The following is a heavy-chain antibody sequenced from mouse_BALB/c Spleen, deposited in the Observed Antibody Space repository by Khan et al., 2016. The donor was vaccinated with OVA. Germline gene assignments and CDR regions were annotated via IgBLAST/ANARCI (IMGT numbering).Heavy chain of an antibody. D-gene: IGHD2-14*01. CDR3: ARNYRYDVYFDY. J-gene: IGHJ2*02. V-gene: IGHV1S136*01. CDR1: GYTFTSYV. CDR2: IYPYNDGT. Sequence: VQLKQSGPELVKPGASVKMSCKASGYTFTSYVMHWVKQKPGQGLEWVGYIYPYNDGTKYNEMFKGKATLTSDKSSSTAYIELSSLTSEDSAVYYCARNYRYDVYFDYWGQGTSLTVSS.